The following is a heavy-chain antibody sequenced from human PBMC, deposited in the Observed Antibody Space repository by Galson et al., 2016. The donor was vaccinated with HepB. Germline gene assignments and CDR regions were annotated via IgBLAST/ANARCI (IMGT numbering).Heavy chain of an antibody. CDR2: TYFRAKWYN. CDR1: GDSASSNSAT. D-gene: IGHD6-13*01. V-gene: IGHV6-1*01. J-gene: IGHJ4*02. Sequence: CAISGDSASSNSATWNWIRQSPSRGLEWLGRTYFRAKWYNDYAVSVKSRITVNVDTPKNQFSLQLNSVTPEDAALYYCARATSSSWYVLDHWGQGTLVAVSS. CDR3: ARATSSSWYVLDH.